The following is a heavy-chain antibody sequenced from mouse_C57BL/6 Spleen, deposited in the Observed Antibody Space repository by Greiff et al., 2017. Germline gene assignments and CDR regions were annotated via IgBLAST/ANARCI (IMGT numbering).Heavy chain of an antibody. CDR2: IDPSDSET. J-gene: IGHJ1*03. Sequence: QVQLQQPGAELVRPGSSVKLSCKASGYTFTSYWMHWVKQRPIQGLEWIGNIDPSDSETHYNQKFKDKATLTVDKSSSTAYMQPSSLTSEDSAVYYCARNPRYYGSSYGYFDVWGTGTTVTVSS. CDR3: ARNPRYYGSSYGYFDV. CDR1: GYTFTSYW. D-gene: IGHD1-1*01. V-gene: IGHV1-52*01.